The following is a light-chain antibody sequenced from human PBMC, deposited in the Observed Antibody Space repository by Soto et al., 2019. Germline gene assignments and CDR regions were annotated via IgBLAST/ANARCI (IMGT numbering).Light chain of an antibody. Sequence: QSVLTQPASVSGSPGQSITLSCTGSSSNIGSNYVYWYQQLPGTAPKLLIYRNNQRPSGVADRFSGSKSGTSASLAISGLRSEDEADYYCAAWDDSLSGLSVFGTGTKVTVL. J-gene: IGLJ1*01. CDR1: SSNIGSNY. CDR3: AAWDDSLSGLSV. V-gene: IGLV1-47*01. CDR2: RNN.